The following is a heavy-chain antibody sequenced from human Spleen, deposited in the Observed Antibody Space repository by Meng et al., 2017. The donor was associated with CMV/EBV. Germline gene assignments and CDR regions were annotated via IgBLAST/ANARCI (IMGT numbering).Heavy chain of an antibody. CDR3: ARGGRYGSGSYYNDY. D-gene: IGHD3-10*01. J-gene: IGHJ4*02. Sequence: SETLSLTCTVSGGSISSHYWNWIRQPPGKGLEYIGYIYYSGSANYNPSLKSRVTTSMDTSKNQFSLNLSSVTAADTAVYYCARGGRYGSGSYYNDYWGQGTLVTVSS. CDR1: GGSISSHY. V-gene: IGHV4-59*11. CDR2: IYYSGSA.